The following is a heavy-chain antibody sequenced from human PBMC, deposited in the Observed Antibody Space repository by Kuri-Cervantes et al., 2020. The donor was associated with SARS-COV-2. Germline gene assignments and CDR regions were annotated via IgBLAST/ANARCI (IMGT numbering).Heavy chain of an antibody. CDR2: IYTSGST. D-gene: IGHD4/OR15-4a*01. Sequence: GSLRLSCTVSGGSISSGDYYWSWIRQPAGKGLEWIGYIYTSGSTNYNPSLKSRVTISVDTSKNQFSLKLSSVTAADTAVYYCARDPNANHNNWFDPWGQGTLVTVSS. CDR3: ARDPNANHNNWFDP. J-gene: IGHJ5*02. CDR1: GGSISSGDYY. V-gene: IGHV4-61*10.